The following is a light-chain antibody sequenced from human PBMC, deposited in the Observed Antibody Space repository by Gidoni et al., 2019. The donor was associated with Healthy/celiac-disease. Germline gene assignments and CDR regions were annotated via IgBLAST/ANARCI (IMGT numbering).Light chain of an antibody. CDR2: AAS. CDR3: QRYSSAPWT. Sequence: DIQMTQSPSSLSASVGDRITITCRASQGISNYLAWYQQKPGKVPKLLIYAASTLQSGVPSRFSGSGSATDFTLTINSLQPEDVATYYCQRYSSAPWTFGQGTKVEIK. V-gene: IGKV1-27*01. J-gene: IGKJ1*01. CDR1: QGISNY.